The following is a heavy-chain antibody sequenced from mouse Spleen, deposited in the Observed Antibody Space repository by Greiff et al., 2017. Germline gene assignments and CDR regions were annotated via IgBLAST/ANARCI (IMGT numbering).Heavy chain of an antibody. D-gene: IGHD2-3*01. CDR2: IDPETGGT. Sequence: QVQLQQSGAELVRPGASVTLSCKASGYTFTDYEMHWVKQTPVHGLEWIGAIDPETGGTAYNQKFKGTAILTADKSSSTAYMELRSLTSEDSAVYYCTRYPPDGYDAMDYWGQGTSVTVSS. J-gene: IGHJ4*01. CDR1: GYTFTDYE. CDR3: TRYPPDGYDAMDY. V-gene: IGHV1-15*01.